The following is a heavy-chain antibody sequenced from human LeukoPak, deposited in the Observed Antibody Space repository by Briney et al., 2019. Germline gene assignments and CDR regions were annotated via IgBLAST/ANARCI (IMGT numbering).Heavy chain of an antibody. J-gene: IGHJ6*02. CDR1: GFTLSSYA. CDR2: ISYDGSNK. CDR3: ARDVAGYGMDV. V-gene: IGHV3-30-3*01. D-gene: IGHD3-10*01. Sequence: PGRSLRLSCAASGFTLSSYAMHWVRQAPGKGLEWVAVISYDGSNKYYADSVKGRFTISRDNSKNTLYLQMNSLRAEDTAVYYCARDVAGYGMDVWGQGTTVTVSS.